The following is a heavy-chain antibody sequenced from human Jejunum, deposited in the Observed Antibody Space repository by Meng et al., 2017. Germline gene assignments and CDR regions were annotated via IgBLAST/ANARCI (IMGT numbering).Heavy chain of an antibody. Sequence: GGSLTLSCAASAFTFSDSWMNWVRQAPGRGLEWVANRKQDGSEIYYVDSVKGRFTISRDNAENSLHMQMDSLRGEDTAIYYCVWGSGWSFKYWGQGTLVTVSS. J-gene: IGHJ4*02. V-gene: IGHV3-7*01. CDR3: VWGSGWSFKY. D-gene: IGHD6-19*01. CDR2: RKQDGSEI. CDR1: AFTFSDSW.